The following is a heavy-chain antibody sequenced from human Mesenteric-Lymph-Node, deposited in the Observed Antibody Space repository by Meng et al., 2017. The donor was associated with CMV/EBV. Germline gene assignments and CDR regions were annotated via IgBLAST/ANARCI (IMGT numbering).Heavy chain of an antibody. V-gene: IGHV3-23*03. D-gene: IGHD2-2*01. CDR1: GYSFRKYG. CDR2: IYPGGATT. Sequence: GGSLRLSCAASGYSFRKYGMSWVRQAPGKGLEWVSVIYPGGATTDYAASVMGRFTISRDDSKNTLYLQMNTLRAEDTAVYYCTKDMSVVAPAATPYLTHYHGMDVWGQGTTVTVSS. CDR3: TKDMSVVAPAATPYLTHYHGMDV. J-gene: IGHJ6*02.